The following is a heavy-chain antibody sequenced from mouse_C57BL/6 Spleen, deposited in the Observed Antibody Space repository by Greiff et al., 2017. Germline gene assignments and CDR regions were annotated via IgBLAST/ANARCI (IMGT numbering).Heavy chain of an antibody. Sequence: VQLQQSGPELVKPGASVKISCKASGYTFTDYYMNWVKQSHGKSLEWIGDINPNNGGTSYNQKFKGKATLTVDKSSSTAYMELRCLTSEDSAVYYGARWDGDYAKDYWGQGTSVTVSS. CDR1: GYTFTDYY. CDR2: INPNNGGT. V-gene: IGHV1-26*01. CDR3: ARWDGDYAKDY. J-gene: IGHJ4*01. D-gene: IGHD4-1*01.